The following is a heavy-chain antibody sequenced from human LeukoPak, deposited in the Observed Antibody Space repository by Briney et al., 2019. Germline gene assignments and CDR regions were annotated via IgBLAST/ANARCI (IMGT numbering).Heavy chain of an antibody. CDR2: INHSGST. CDR3: ARRPPMVRGLGY. Sequence: SETLSLTCAVYGGSFSGYYWSWNRQPPGKGLEWIGEINHSGSTNYNPSLKSRVTISVDTSKNQFSLKLSSVTAADTDVYYCARRPPMVRGLGYWGQGTLVTVSS. J-gene: IGHJ4*02. CDR1: GGSFSGYY. D-gene: IGHD3-10*01. V-gene: IGHV4-34*01.